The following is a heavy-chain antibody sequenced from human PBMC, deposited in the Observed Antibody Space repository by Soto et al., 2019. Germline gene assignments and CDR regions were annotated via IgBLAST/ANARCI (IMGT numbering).Heavy chain of an antibody. J-gene: IGHJ6*02. CDR2: MKVDGSEK. Sequence: VQLVESGGGLVQPGGSLRLSCADSGFTFSSYWMSWVRQAPGKGLEWVANMKVDGSEKYYVDSVKGRFTISRDNAKNSLFLQMNSLRAEDTAVYYCASQFDFWSGHFGMDVWGQGTTVTVSS. CDR3: ASQFDFWSGHFGMDV. CDR1: GFTFSSYW. D-gene: IGHD3-3*01. V-gene: IGHV3-7*01.